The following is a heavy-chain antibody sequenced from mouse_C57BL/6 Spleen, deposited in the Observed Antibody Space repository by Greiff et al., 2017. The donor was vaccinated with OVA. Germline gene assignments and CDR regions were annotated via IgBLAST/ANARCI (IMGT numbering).Heavy chain of an antibody. CDR3: TRRKLDCLDY. D-gene: IGHD1-3*01. CDR1: GYTFTDYE. V-gene: IGHV1-15*01. J-gene: IGHJ2*01. CDR2: IDPETGGT. Sequence: QVQLQQSGAELVRPGASVTLSCKASGYTFTDYEMHWVKQTPVHGLEWIGAIDPETGGTAYNQKFKGKAILTADKSSSTAYMELRSLTSEDSAVYYCTRRKLDCLDYWGQGTTLTGSS.